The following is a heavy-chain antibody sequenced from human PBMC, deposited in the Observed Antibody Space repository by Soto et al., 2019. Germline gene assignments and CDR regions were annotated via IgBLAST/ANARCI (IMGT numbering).Heavy chain of an antibody. Sequence: SESLWVTCAGYGGSLSGYDWSGIRQPPGKGLEWIGEINHSGSTNYNPSLKSRVTISVDTSKNQFSLKLSSVTAADTAVYYCARSSRGVVTANDGMDVWGQGTTVT. CDR3: ARSSRGVVTANDGMDV. D-gene: IGHD2-21*02. V-gene: IGHV4-34*01. CDR2: INHSGST. CDR1: GGSLSGYD. J-gene: IGHJ6*02.